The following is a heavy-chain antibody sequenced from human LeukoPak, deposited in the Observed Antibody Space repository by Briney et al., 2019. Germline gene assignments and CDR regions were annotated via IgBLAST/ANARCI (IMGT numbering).Heavy chain of an antibody. V-gene: IGHV1-46*01. CDR2: INPSGGST. J-gene: IGHJ6*03. Sequence: ASVKVSCKASGYTFTSYYMHWVRQAPGQGLEWMGIINPSGGSTSYAQKFQGRVTMTEDTSTDTAYMELSSLRSEDTAVYYCATGHYYYMDVWGKGTTVTISS. CDR1: GYTFTSYY. CDR3: ATGHYYYMDV.